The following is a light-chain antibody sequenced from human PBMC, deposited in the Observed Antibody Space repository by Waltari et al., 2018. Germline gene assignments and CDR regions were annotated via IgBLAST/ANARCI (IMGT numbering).Light chain of an antibody. Sequence: EIVMTQSPATLSVSPGERVTLSCRASECVSNSLAWYQQKLGQPPRLLVSRASTRATGIPGRFSASGSGTEFTLTIDSLQSEDFAVYICQQYNNWPQTFGRGTKVEIK. CDR1: ECVSNS. CDR2: RAS. J-gene: IGKJ1*01. V-gene: IGKV3-15*01. CDR3: QQYNNWPQT.